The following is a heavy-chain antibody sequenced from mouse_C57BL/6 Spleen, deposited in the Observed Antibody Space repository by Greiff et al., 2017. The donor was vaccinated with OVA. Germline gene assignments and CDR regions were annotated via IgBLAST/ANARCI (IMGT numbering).Heavy chain of an antibody. CDR1: GYAFSSSW. V-gene: IGHV1-82*01. J-gene: IGHJ1*03. CDR2: ISPGDGDT. Sequence: QVQLQQSGPELVKPGASVKISCKASGYAFSSSWMNWVKQRPGKGLEWIGRISPGDGDTNYNGKFKGKATLTADKSSSTAYMQRSSLTSEDSAVYFCAIPLGRNWYFEVWGKGTTVTVSS. CDR3: AIPLGRNWYFEV. D-gene: IGHD4-1*01.